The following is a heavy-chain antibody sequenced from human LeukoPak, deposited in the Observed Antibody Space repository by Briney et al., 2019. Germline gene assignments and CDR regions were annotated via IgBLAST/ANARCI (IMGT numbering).Heavy chain of an antibody. CDR1: GGSISSYY. Sequence: SETLSLTCTVSGGSISSYYWSWIRQPAGKGLEWIGRIYTSGSTNYNPSLKSRVTMSVDTSENQFSLKLSSVTAADTAVYYCASRYCSGGSCRPDWGYYGMDVWGQGTTVTVSS. D-gene: IGHD2-15*01. CDR2: IYTSGST. CDR3: ASRYCSGGSCRPDWGYYGMDV. V-gene: IGHV4-4*07. J-gene: IGHJ6*02.